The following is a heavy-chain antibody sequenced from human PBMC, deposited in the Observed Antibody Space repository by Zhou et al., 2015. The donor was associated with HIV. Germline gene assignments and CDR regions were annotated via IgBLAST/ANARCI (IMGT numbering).Heavy chain of an antibody. CDR3: TRGRWEVPDAY. J-gene: IGHJ4*02. V-gene: IGHV1-69*06. CDR1: GDTFSAYS. D-gene: IGHD1-26*01. CDR2: ITPILGTR. Sequence: QVQLVQSGAEVKKPGSSVKVSCKTSGDTFSAYSISWVRQAPGQGLEWMGVITPILGTRKYAQKFQGRVTVSADRSTSTAYMQLSGLTSEDTAIYYCTRGRWEVPDAYWGQGTLVTVSP.